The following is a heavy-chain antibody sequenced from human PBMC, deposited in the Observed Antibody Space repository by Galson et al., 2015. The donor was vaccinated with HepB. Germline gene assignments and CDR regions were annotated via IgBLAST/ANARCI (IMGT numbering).Heavy chain of an antibody. D-gene: IGHD3-16*01. CDR3: AKAPTGGSLNLDY. CDR1: GFTFSSYA. Sequence: SLRLSCAASGFTFSSYAMSWVRQAPGKGLEWVSAISGSGGSTYYADSVKGRFTISRDNSKNTLYLQMNSLRAEDTAVYYCAKAPTGGSLNLDYWGQGTLVTVSS. J-gene: IGHJ4*02. CDR2: ISGSGGST. V-gene: IGHV3-23*01.